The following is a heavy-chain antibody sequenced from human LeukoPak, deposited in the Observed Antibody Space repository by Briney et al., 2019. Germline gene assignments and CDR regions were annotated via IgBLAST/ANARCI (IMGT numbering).Heavy chain of an antibody. CDR2: INPNSGGT. D-gene: IGHD2-15*01. CDR3: ARVPRGYCTRGTCYTPGYFQH. V-gene: IGHV1-2*02. CDR1: GYTFTGYY. Sequence: ASVKVSCKASGYTFTGYYMHWVRQAPGQGLEWLGWINPNSGGTNYAQKFQGRVTMTRDTSISAAYMELSRLRSEDTAVYSCARVPRGYCTRGTCYTPGYFQHWGQGPLVTVSS. J-gene: IGHJ1*01.